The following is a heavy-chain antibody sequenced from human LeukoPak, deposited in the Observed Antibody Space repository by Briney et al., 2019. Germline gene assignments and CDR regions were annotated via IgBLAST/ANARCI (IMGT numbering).Heavy chain of an antibody. CDR1: GGSFSGYY. Sequence: SETLSLTCAVYGGSFSGYYWSWIRQPPGKGLEWIGEINHSGSTNYNPSLKSRVTVSLDTSKNQFSLKLSSVTAADTAVYYCARGRYYYDTSGLYYFDYWGQGTLVTVSS. V-gene: IGHV4-34*01. J-gene: IGHJ4*02. D-gene: IGHD3-22*01. CDR3: ARGRYYYDTSGLYYFDY. CDR2: INHSGST.